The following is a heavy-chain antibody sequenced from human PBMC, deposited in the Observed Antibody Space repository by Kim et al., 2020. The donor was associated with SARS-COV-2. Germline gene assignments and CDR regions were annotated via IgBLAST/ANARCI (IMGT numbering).Heavy chain of an antibody. CDR3: ARYYGSRSYYLP. J-gene: IGHJ5*02. V-gene: IGHV4-61*01. Sequence: SETLSLTCTVSGGSVSSGSYYWSWIRQPPGKGLEWIGYIYYSGSTNYNPSLKSRVTISVDTSKNQFSLKLSSVTAADTAVYYCARYYGSRSYYLPWGQGTLVTVSS. CDR1: GGSVSSGSYY. D-gene: IGHD3-10*01. CDR2: IYYSGST.